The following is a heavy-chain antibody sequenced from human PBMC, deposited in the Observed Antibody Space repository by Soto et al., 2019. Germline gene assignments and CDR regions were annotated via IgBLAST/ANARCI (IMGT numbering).Heavy chain of an antibody. CDR2: IYYSGST. Sequence: SETLSPTCTVSGGSISSGGYYWSWIRQHPGKGLEWIGYIYYSGSTYYNPSLKSRVTISVDTSKNRFSLKLSSVTAADTAVYYCAGFDYDILSCYRDVDAYYIWGQGSMVPVSS. V-gene: IGHV4-31*03. J-gene: IGHJ3*02. CDR1: GGSISSGGYY. D-gene: IGHD3-9*01. CDR3: AGFDYDILSCYRDVDAYYI.